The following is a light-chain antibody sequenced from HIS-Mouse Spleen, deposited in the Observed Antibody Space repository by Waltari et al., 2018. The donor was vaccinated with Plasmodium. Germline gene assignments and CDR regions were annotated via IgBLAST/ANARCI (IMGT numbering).Light chain of an antibody. CDR2: EVS. CDR3: SSYAGSNNLEV. V-gene: IGLV2-8*01. CDR1: SRAVGGYTY. Sequence: QSALTQPPSASGSPGQSVPISCPGTSRAVGGYTYVPWYQQHPGKAPKLMIYEVSKRPSGVPDRFSGSKSGNTASLTVSGLQAEDEADYYCSSYAGSNNLEVFGGGTKLTVL. J-gene: IGLJ2*01.